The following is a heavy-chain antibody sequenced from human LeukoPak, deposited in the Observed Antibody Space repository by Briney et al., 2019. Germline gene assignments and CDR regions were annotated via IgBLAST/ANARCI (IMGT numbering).Heavy chain of an antibody. D-gene: IGHD2-15*01. Sequence: SETLSLTCAVYGGSFSGYYWSWIRQPPGKGLEWIGEINHSGSTNYNPSLKSRVTISVDTSKNQFSLKLNSVTAADTAVYYCATSGGEYCSGGSCYSEWNWFDPWGQGTLVTVSS. CDR1: GGSFSGYY. CDR3: ATSGGEYCSGGSCYSEWNWFDP. CDR2: INHSGST. J-gene: IGHJ5*02. V-gene: IGHV4-34*01.